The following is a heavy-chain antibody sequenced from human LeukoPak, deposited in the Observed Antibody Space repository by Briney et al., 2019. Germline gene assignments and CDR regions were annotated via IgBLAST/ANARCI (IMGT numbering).Heavy chain of an antibody. CDR2: SDPEDGET. CDR3: ATWYSGSYYFDY. Sequence: ASVKVSCKVSGYTLTELSMHWVRQAPGKGLEWMGGSDPEDGETIYAQKFQGRVTMTEDTSTDTAYMELSSLRSEDTAVYYCATWYSGSYYFDYWGQGTLVTVSS. CDR1: GYTLTELS. D-gene: IGHD1-26*01. J-gene: IGHJ4*02. V-gene: IGHV1-24*01.